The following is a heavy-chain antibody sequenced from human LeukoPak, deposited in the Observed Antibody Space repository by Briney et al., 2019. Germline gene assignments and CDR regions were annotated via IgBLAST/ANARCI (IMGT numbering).Heavy chain of an antibody. D-gene: IGHD2-21*02. Sequence: GGSLRLSCAASGFTFSSYTMNWVRHAPGKGLELVSSISSSSSYIFYADSVKGRFTISRDNAKNSLYLQMNSLRGEDSAVYYCARGGDCGSDCYYNYYGVDVWGQGTTVTVSS. V-gene: IGHV3-21*01. J-gene: IGHJ6*02. CDR3: ARGGDCGSDCYYNYYGVDV. CDR2: ISSSSSYI. CDR1: GFTFSSYT.